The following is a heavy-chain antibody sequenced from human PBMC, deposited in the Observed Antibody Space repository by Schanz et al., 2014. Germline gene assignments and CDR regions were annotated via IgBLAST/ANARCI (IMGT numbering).Heavy chain of an antibody. CDR1: GYTFVSYS. CDR2: INPSGGGT. CDR3: ASAPTAYDRDTSCLGTPFDY. V-gene: IGHV1-46*03. D-gene: IGHD2-2*01. J-gene: IGHJ4*02. Sequence: QVQLVQSGAEVKKPGASVKVSCKASGYTFVSYSMHWVRQAPGQGLEWMGIINPSGGGTSYALRFQDRVTVTRDTSKSPVYMELSSLRSEDTAVYYWASAPTAYDRDTSCLGTPFDYWGQGTLVTVSS.